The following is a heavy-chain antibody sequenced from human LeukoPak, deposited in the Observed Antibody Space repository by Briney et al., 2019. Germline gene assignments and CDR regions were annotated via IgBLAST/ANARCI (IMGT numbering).Heavy chain of an antibody. CDR2: LSYDGSNK. D-gene: IGHD6-13*01. CDR1: RFTFSVYA. CDR3: AGDAGAATYYYFYYMDL. J-gene: IGHJ6*03. V-gene: IGHV3-30*01. Sequence: GGSLRLSCAASRFTFSVYAMYWVRQAPGKGLEWLAVLSYDGSNKYYADSVKGRFAVSRDNSNNTLYLQMNSLRAEDTATYYCAGDAGAATYYYFYYMDLWGKGTTVTVSS.